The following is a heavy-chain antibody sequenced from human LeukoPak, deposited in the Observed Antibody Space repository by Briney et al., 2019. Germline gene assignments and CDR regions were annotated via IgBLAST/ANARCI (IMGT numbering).Heavy chain of an antibody. J-gene: IGHJ3*02. CDR1: GGSISSYY. CDR3: ARSAYCGGDCYADAFDI. V-gene: IGHV4-59*01. CDR2: IYYSGST. Sequence: SETLSLTCTVSGGSISSYYWSWIRQPPGKGLEWIGYIYYSGSTNYNPSLKSRVTISVDTSKNQFSLKLSSVTAADTAVYYCARSAYCGGDCYADAFDIWGQGTMVTVSS. D-gene: IGHD2-21*02.